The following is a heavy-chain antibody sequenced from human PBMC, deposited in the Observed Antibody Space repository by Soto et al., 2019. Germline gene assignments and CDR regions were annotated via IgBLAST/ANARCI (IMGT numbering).Heavy chain of an antibody. CDR3: ARFGTYYDSSGFLY. D-gene: IGHD3-22*01. Sequence: PGGSLRLSCEATGFIFSRNWMHWVRQAPGKGLEWVSSINSDGTTSSDADSVKGRFTISRDNAKNTLYLQMNSLRAEDTAVYYCARFGTYYDSSGFLYWGRGTLVTVSS. CDR2: INSDGTTS. J-gene: IGHJ4*02. V-gene: IGHV3-74*01. CDR1: GFIFSRNW.